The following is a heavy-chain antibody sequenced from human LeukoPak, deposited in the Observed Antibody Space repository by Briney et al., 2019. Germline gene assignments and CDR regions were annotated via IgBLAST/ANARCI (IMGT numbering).Heavy chain of an antibody. CDR2: IYYSGST. V-gene: IGHV4-39*01. CDR3: ARPHSSGWYPFDY. J-gene: IGHJ4*02. D-gene: IGHD6-19*01. Sequence: SETLSLTCTVSGDSISSTNYYWGWIRQPPGKGLEWIGSIYYSGSTYYNPSLKSRVTISVDTSKNQFSLKLSSVTAADTAVYYCARPHSSGWYPFDYWGQGTLVTVSS. CDR1: GDSISSTNYY.